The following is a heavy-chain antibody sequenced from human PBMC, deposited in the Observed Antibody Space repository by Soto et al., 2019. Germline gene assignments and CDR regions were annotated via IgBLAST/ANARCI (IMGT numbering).Heavy chain of an antibody. J-gene: IGHJ6*02. CDR3: AKDYPRVVIIPFDYGMDV. CDR2: ISYDGSNK. CDR1: GFTFSSYG. V-gene: IGHV3-30*18. Sequence: QVQLVESGGGVVQPGRSLRLSCAASGFTFSSYGMHWVRQAPGKGLEWVAVISYDGSNKYYADSVKGRFTISRDNSKNTLYLKMNSLRAEDTAVYYCAKDYPRVVIIPFDYGMDVWGQGTTVTVSS. D-gene: IGHD3-3*01.